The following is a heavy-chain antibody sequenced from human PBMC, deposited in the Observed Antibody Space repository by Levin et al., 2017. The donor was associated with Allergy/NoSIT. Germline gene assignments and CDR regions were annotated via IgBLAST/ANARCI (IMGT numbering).Heavy chain of an antibody. CDR3: ARERGSGSAGFNALDI. Sequence: GGSLRLSCAASGFSFSTYDMHWVRQPTGKGLEWVSAIGIAGDTYYPGSVKGRFTISRENVKNSLYLQMNSLTAGDTAVYYCARERGSGSAGFNALDIWGQGTMVTVSS. J-gene: IGHJ3*02. CDR2: IGIAGDT. V-gene: IGHV3-13*01. D-gene: IGHD1-26*01. CDR1: GFSFSTYD.